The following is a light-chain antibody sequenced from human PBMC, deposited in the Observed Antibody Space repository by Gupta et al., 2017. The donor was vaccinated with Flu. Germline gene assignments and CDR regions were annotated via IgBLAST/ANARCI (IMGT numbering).Light chain of an antibody. V-gene: IGKV3-20*01. Sequence: EIVLTQSPATLSLSPGERATLSCRASQSVSSSYLAWYQQKPGQPPRLLIYGASRRATGIPDRFSGSGSGTDFTLTISRLEPEDFVVYYCQQYGSSPQTFGQGTKVEIK. CDR3: QQYGSSPQT. J-gene: IGKJ1*01. CDR2: GAS. CDR1: QSVSSSY.